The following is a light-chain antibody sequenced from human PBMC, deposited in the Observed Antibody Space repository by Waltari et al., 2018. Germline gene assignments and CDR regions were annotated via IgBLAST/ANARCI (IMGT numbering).Light chain of an antibody. CDR2: AAS. CDR3: QQSYSHFT. Sequence: DIQMTQSPSSLSASVGDRVTISCRASQSISSYLNWYQQKPGKDPKLLIYAASRLQSGVPSRFSGSGSGTDFTLTISSLQPEDFATYYCQQSYSHFTFGPGTKVDIK. J-gene: IGKJ3*01. V-gene: IGKV1-39*01. CDR1: QSISSY.